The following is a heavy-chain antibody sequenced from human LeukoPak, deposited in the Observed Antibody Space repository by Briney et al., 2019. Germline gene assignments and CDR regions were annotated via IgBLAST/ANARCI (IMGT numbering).Heavy chain of an antibody. CDR2: IIPILGIA. V-gene: IGHV1-69*02. Sequence: SVKVSCKASGGTFSSNTISWVRQAPGQGLEWMGRIIPILGIANYAQKFQGRVTITADKSTSTAYMELSSLRSEDTAVYYCATYYYDSSGYYLDYWGQGTLVTVSS. CDR3: ATYYYDSSGYYLDY. J-gene: IGHJ4*02. CDR1: GGTFSSNT. D-gene: IGHD3-22*01.